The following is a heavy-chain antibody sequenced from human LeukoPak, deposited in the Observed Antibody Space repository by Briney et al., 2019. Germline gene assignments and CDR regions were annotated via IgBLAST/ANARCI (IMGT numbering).Heavy chain of an antibody. V-gene: IGHV4-39*01. Sequence: PSETLSLTCTVSGGSISSSSYYWGWIRQPPGKGLEWIGSIYYSGSTYYNPSLKSRVTISVDTSKNQSSLKLSSVTAADTAVYYCARAAVAGLHLFDYWGQGTLVTVSS. CDR3: ARAAVAGLHLFDY. CDR1: GGSISSSSYY. CDR2: IYYSGST. J-gene: IGHJ4*02. D-gene: IGHD6-19*01.